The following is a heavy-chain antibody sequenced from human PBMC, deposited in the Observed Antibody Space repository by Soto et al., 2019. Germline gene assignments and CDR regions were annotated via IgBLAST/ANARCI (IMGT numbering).Heavy chain of an antibody. Sequence: PGGSLRLSCAASGFSFSTNYMHWVRQAPGKGLEWVSVIYSGGSTYYADSVKGRFTISRDNSENTLYLQMNSLRAEDTAVYYCARTCSGGTCSFDYWGQGTTVTVSS. CDR2: IYSGGST. CDR1: GFSFSTNY. D-gene: IGHD2-15*01. CDR3: ARTCSGGTCSFDY. J-gene: IGHJ4*03. V-gene: IGHV3-66*01.